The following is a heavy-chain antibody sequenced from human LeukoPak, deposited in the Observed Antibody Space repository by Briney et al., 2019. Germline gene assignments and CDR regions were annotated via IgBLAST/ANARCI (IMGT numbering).Heavy chain of an antibody. CDR1: GGTFSSYA. D-gene: IGHD6-13*01. CDR3: AREPFNSSSWFYYFDY. Sequence: GASVKVSCKASGGTFSSYAISWVRQAPGQGLEWMGGIIPIFGTANYAQKFQGRVTITADESTSTAYMELSSLRSEDTAVYYCAREPFNSSSWFYYFDYWGQGTLVTVSS. CDR2: IIPIFGTA. V-gene: IGHV1-69*01. J-gene: IGHJ4*02.